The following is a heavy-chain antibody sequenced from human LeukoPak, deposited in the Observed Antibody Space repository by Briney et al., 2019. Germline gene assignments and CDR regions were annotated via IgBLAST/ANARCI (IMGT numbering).Heavy chain of an antibody. J-gene: IGHJ4*02. V-gene: IGHV4-59*11. CDR2: IYYSGST. CDR1: GGSISSHY. Sequence: SQTLSLTCTVSGGSISSHYWSWIRQPPGKGLEWIGYIYYSGSTNYNPSLKSRVTISVDTSKNQFSLKLSSVTAADTAVYYCARNRRDGYNLFDYWGQGTLVTVSS. D-gene: IGHD5-24*01. CDR3: ARNRRDGYNLFDY.